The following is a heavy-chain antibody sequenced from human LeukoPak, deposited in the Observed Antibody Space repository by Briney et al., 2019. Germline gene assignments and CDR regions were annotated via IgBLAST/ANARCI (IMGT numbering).Heavy chain of an antibody. J-gene: IGHJ3*02. V-gene: IGHV3-21*01. D-gene: IGHD6-19*01. CDR3: ARDFFSRVSSGWPHAFDN. CDR1: GFTFSSYS. CDR2: ISSSSSYI. Sequence: GGSLRLSCAASGFTFSSYSMNWVRQAPGKGLEWVSSISSSSSYIYYADSVKGRFTISRDNAKNSLYLQMNSLRAEDTAVYYCARDFFSRVSSGWPHAFDNWGQGTMVTVSS.